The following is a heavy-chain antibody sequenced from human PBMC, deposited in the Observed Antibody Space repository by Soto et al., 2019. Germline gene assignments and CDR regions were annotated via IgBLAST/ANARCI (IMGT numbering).Heavy chain of an antibody. V-gene: IGHV1-3*01. D-gene: IGHD4-17*01. Sequence: QVQLVQSGAEVKKPVASVKVSCKASGYTFTSYAMHWVRQAPGQRLEWMGWINAGNGNTKYSQKYQGRVNITRDTSASAPYMELSRMRSEDTAGYDCSSLCGDYEVDAFDICGQVTMVTVSS. CDR2: INAGNGNT. J-gene: IGHJ3*02. CDR3: SSLCGDYEVDAFDI. CDR1: GYTFTSYA.